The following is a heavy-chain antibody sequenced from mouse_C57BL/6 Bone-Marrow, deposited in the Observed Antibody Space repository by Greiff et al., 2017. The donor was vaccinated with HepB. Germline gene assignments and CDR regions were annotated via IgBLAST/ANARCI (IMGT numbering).Heavy chain of an antibody. Sequence: VQLQQPGTELVKPGASVKLSCKASGYTFTSYWMHWVKQRHGQGLEWIGNINPSNGVTNYNEKFKSKATLTVDKSSSTAYMQLSSLTSEDSAVYYCARSASYGNYVGYYAMDYWGQGTSVTVSS. CDR3: ARSASYGNYVGYYAMDY. J-gene: IGHJ4*01. CDR1: GYTFTSYW. V-gene: IGHV1-53*01. D-gene: IGHD2-10*02. CDR2: INPSNGVT.